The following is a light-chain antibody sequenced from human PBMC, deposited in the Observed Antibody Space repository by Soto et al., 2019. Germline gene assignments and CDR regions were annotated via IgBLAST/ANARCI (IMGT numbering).Light chain of an antibody. V-gene: IGLV2-14*01. CDR3: SSYISSGTYV. CDR2: DVR. J-gene: IGLJ1*01. CDR1: SSDVGGYNY. Sequence: QSAQTQPASVSGSPGHSITDSCTGTSSDVGGYNYVSWYQQHPGKAPKLMIYDVRDRPSGVSNRFSGSKSGNTASLTISGLQAEDEADYYCSSYISSGTYVFGTATKLTVL.